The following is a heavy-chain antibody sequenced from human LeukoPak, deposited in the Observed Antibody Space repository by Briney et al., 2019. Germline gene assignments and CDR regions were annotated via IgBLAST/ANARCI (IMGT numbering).Heavy chain of an antibody. D-gene: IGHD3-22*01. CDR3: ARDQTAGYSDY. J-gene: IGHJ4*02. V-gene: IGHV3-30*04. CDR1: GFILGVYT. CDR2: ISRDGTNK. Sequence: GGSLRLSCAASGFILGVYTMHWVRQAPGKGLEWVAVISRDGTNKYYADSVKGRFTISRDNSKNTVYLQMNSQSAEDTAVYYCARDQTAGYSDYWGQGTLVTVSS.